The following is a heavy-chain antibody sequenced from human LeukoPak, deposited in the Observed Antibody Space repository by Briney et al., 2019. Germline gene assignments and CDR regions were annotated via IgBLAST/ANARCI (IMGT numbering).Heavy chain of an antibody. CDR3: ARISYSSSWYYWFDP. J-gene: IGHJ5*02. CDR2: IYTSGST. Sequence: PSETLSLTCTVSGGSISSYYWSWIRQPAGKGLEWIGRIYTSGSTNYNPSLKSRVTMSVDTSKNQLSLKLSSVTAADTAVYYCARISYSSSWYYWFDPWGQGTLVTVSS. D-gene: IGHD6-13*01. CDR1: GGSISSYY. V-gene: IGHV4-4*07.